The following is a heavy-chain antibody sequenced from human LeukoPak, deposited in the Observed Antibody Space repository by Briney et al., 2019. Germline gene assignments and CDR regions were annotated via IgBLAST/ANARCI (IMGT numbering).Heavy chain of an antibody. CDR3: AKDRGYCSGDSCYYFDY. V-gene: IGHV3-30*18. J-gene: IGHJ4*02. Sequence: PGRSLRLSCAASGFTFSSYGMHWVRQAPGKGLEWVAVILYDGSNKYYADSVKGRFTISRDNSKNTLYLQMNSLRAEDTAVYYCAKDRGYCSGDSCYYFDYWGQGTLVTVSS. CDR2: ILYDGSNK. D-gene: IGHD2-15*01. CDR1: GFTFSSYG.